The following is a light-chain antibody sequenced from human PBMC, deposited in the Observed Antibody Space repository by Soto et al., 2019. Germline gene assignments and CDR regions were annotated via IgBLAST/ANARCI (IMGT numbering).Light chain of an antibody. J-gene: IGKJ5*01. V-gene: IGKV1-39*01. Sequence: DIQMTQSPSSLSASVGDRVTITCRTGQAISTYLNWYQHKPGTAPRLLVYGASRLQSGVPSRFSGSGSGTHFTLTISALQPEDFATYYCQQSHPTPTTFGQGTRVDIK. CDR1: QAISTY. CDR2: GAS. CDR3: QQSHPTPTT.